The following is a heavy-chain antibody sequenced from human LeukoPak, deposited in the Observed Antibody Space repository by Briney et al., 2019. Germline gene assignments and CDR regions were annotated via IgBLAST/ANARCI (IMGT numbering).Heavy chain of an antibody. CDR3: AKDYSNNGGFDY. CDR2: ISYDGSNK. D-gene: IGHD4-11*01. Sequence: GGSLRLSCAASGFTFSSYGMHWVRQAPGKGLEWVAVISYDGSNKYYADSVKGRFTISRDNSKNTLYLQMNSLRAKDTAVYYCAKDYSNNGGFDYWGQGTLVTVSS. J-gene: IGHJ4*02. CDR1: GFTFSSYG. V-gene: IGHV3-30*18.